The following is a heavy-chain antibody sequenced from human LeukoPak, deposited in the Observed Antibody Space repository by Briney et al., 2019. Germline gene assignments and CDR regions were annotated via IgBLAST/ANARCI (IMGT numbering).Heavy chain of an antibody. CDR2: IYYSGST. J-gene: IGHJ4*02. D-gene: IGHD3-3*01. V-gene: IGHV4-39*01. Sequence: PSETLSLTCTVSGGSISSSSYYWGWIRQPPGKGLEWIGSIYYSGSTYYNPSLKSRVTISVDTSKNQFSLKLSSVTAADTAVYYCATYDFWSGYLLDYWGQGTLVTVSS. CDR1: GGSISSSSYY. CDR3: ATYDFWSGYLLDY.